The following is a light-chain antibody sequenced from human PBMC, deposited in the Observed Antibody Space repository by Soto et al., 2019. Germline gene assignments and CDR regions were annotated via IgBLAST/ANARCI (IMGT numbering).Light chain of an antibody. V-gene: IGKV1-9*01. CDR1: QVISTS. Sequence: DIQLTQSPSFLSPSIGESVTITCRASQVISTSLAWYQVKPGKAPKLLIYAASTLESGVPSRFSATVSGTEFSLTITSLQPEDFATDDCQQLFDSPITFGQGTRLEIK. CDR2: AAS. J-gene: IGKJ5*01. CDR3: QQLFDSPIT.